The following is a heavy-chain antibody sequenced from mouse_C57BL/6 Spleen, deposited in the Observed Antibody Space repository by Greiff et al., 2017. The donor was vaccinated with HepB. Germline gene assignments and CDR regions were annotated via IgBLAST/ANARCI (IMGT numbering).Heavy chain of an antibody. CDR3: ARGMVTTVAMDY. CDR2: INPGSGGT. V-gene: IGHV1-54*01. Sequence: VQLQQSGAELVRPGTSVKVSCKASGYAFTNYLIEWVKQRPGQGLEWIGVINPGSGGTNYNEKFKGKATLTADKSYSTAYMQLSSLTSEDSAVYFCARGMVTTVAMDYWGQGTSVTVSS. CDR1: GYAFTNYL. J-gene: IGHJ4*01. D-gene: IGHD2-2*01.